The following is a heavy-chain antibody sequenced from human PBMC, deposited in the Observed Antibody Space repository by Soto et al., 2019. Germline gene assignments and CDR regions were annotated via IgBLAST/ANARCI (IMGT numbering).Heavy chain of an antibody. V-gene: IGHV1-18*01. J-gene: IGHJ6*02. D-gene: IGHD3-22*01. CDR1: GYTFTSYG. Sequence: ASVKVSCKASGYTFTSYGISWVRQAPGEGLEWMGWISAYNGNTNYAQKLQGRVTMTTETSTSTAYMELRSLRSDDTAVYYCARDSSTMILYYYYGMDVWGQGTTVTVSS. CDR3: ARDSSTMILYYYYGMDV. CDR2: ISAYNGNT.